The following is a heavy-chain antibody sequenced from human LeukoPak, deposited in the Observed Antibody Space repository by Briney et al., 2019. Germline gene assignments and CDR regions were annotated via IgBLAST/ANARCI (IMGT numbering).Heavy chain of an antibody. J-gene: IGHJ6*03. CDR3: ARDRYYYDSSGYLTMDV. CDR1: GHSISSAYY. CDR2: IYHSGNT. D-gene: IGHD3-22*01. V-gene: IGHV4-38-2*02. Sequence: SETLSLTCTVSGHSISSAYYWGWIRQPPGKGLEWIGNIYHSGNTYYNPSLKSRVTISVDTSKNQFSLKLSSVTAADTAVYYCARDRYYYDSSGYLTMDVWGKGTTVTISS.